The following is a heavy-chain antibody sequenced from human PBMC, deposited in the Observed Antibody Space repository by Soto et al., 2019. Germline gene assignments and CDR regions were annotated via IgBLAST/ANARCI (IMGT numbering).Heavy chain of an antibody. CDR1: GFTFSSYW. D-gene: IGHD4-17*01. CDR3: ARHDYGDFFGYYYYYMDV. V-gene: IGHV3-7*01. CDR2: IKQDGSEK. J-gene: IGHJ6*03. Sequence: GGSLRLSCAASGFTFSSYWMSGVRQAPGKGLEWVANIKQDGSEKYYVDSVKGRFTISRDNAKNSLYLQMNSLRAEDTAVYYCARHDYGDFFGYYYYYMDVWGKGTTVTVSS.